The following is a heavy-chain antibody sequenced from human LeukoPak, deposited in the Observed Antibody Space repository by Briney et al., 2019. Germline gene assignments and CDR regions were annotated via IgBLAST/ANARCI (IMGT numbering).Heavy chain of an antibody. V-gene: IGHV1-46*01. CDR3: AREVDNSGYRHFQH. Sequence: ASVKDSCKASGYTLTNVHWVRQAPGQGLEWMGMINPRDGRTTYAQKLQGRVIMTRDTSTSTVYMDMSSLRSEDTAVYYCAREVDNSGYRHFQHWGQGTQIIVSS. CDR2: INPRDGRT. J-gene: IGHJ1*01. CDR1: GYTLTN. D-gene: IGHD5-12*01.